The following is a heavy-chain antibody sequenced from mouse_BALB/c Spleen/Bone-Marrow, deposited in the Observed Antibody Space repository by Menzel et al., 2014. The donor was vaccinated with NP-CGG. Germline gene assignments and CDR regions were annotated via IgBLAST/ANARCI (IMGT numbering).Heavy chain of an antibody. CDR3: ARSLYGYDWYFDV. D-gene: IGHD2-2*01. Sequence: VQLKHSGPELVKPGASVKMSCKASGYTFTSYVMHWVKRKPGQGLEWIGYINPYNDGTKYNEKFKGKATLTSDKSSSTAYMELSSLTSEDSAVYYCARSLYGYDWYFDVWGAGTTVTVSS. J-gene: IGHJ1*01. CDR2: INPYNDGT. V-gene: IGHV1-14*01. CDR1: GYTFTSYV.